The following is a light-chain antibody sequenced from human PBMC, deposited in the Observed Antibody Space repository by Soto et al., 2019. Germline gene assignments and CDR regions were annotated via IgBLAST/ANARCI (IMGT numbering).Light chain of an antibody. J-gene: IGKJ1*01. Sequence: DIQMTQSPPSLSASVGDTITITCRASQSISTYLDWYQVTPGKAPKVLIYAASTRQDGVPSRFSGSGSGTDFTLTNNRLQPEDFATYYCHQNYNLPPWTFGQGTKEDIK. CDR1: QSISTY. CDR3: HQNYNLPPWT. CDR2: AAS. V-gene: IGKV1-39*01.